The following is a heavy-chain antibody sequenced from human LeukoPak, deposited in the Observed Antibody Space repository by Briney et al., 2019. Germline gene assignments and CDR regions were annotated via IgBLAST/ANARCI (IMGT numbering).Heavy chain of an antibody. CDR1: RFTFSSCG. CDR3: ARDAGASTSYYYFDY. Sequence: GGSLKLSCAASRFTFSSCGMHWFRQAPGKGLEGVAFIRSDGNNKYYADSVKGRFTISRDNSKDTLFLQMDSLRGEDTALYYCARDAGASTSYYYFDYWGQGTLATVSS. J-gene: IGHJ4*02. CDR2: IRSDGNNK. V-gene: IGHV3-30*02. D-gene: IGHD1-26*01.